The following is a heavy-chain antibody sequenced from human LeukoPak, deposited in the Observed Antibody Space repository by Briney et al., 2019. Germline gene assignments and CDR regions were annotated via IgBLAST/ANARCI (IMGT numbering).Heavy chain of an antibody. CDR1: GYTFTGYY. J-gene: IGHJ5*02. Sequence: ASVKVSCKASGYTFTGYYMHWVRQAPGQELEWMGWINPNSGGTNYAQKFQGRVTMTRDTSISTAYMELSRLRSDDTAVYYCARDALDIVVVPAVRWFDPWGQGTLVTVSS. CDR3: ARDALDIVVVPAVRWFDP. CDR2: INPNSGGT. D-gene: IGHD2-2*01. V-gene: IGHV1-2*02.